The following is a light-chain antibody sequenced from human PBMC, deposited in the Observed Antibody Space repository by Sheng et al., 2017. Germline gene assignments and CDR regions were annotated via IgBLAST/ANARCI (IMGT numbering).Light chain of an antibody. V-gene: IGKV3-20*01. Sequence: ETVLTQSPGTLSLSPGERATLSCRASQTVRSDYLAWYQHKPGQAPRLLIYDTSTRATDVPDRFSGSGSGTDFTLTINRLEPEDFAVYYCQQYDSSTYTFGQGTKLEIK. CDR1: QTVRSDY. CDR3: QQYDSSTYT. CDR2: DTS. J-gene: IGKJ2*01.